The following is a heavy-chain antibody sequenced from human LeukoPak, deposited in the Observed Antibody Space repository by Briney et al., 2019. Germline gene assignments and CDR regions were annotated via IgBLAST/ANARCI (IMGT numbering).Heavy chain of an antibody. Sequence: GGSLRLSCAASGFTFSSSWMYWVRQGPGKGLVWVSHISSDGSTTIYADSVKGRFTTSRDNAKNTVFLQMNSLRAEDTAVYYCARVRGGNTRDLDYWGQGTLVTVSS. D-gene: IGHD4-23*01. J-gene: IGHJ4*02. V-gene: IGHV3-74*01. CDR1: GFTFSSSW. CDR2: ISSDGSTT. CDR3: ARVRGGNTRDLDY.